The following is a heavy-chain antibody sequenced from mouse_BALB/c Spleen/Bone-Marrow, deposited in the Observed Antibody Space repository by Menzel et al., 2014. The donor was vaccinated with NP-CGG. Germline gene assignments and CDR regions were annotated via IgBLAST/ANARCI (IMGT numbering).Heavy chain of an antibody. CDR2: INPSTGYP. Sequence: VMLVESGAELAKPGASVKMSCKASGYTFTSYWMHWVKQRPGPGLEWIGYINPSTGYPDYNQKFNDKASLTADKSSSTAYMRLSSLTSKDSAVYYCARGNPLYAMDYWGQGTSVTVSA. V-gene: IGHV1-7*01. CDR1: GYTFTSYW. CDR3: ARGNPLYAMDY. D-gene: IGHD2-1*01. J-gene: IGHJ4*01.